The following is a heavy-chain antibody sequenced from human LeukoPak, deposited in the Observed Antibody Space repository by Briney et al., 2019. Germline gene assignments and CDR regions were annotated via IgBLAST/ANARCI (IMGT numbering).Heavy chain of an antibody. J-gene: IGHJ4*02. CDR3: AKVPLGSDVGGFDY. Sequence: GGSLRLSYAASGFTVSSNYMSWVRQAPGKGLEWVSVIYSRGSTYYADSVKGRFTISRDNSKNTLYLQMNSLRAEDTAVYYCAKVPLGSDVGGFDYWGQGTLVTVPP. CDR1: GFTVSSNY. D-gene: IGHD3-10*01. CDR2: IYSRGST. V-gene: IGHV3-53*01.